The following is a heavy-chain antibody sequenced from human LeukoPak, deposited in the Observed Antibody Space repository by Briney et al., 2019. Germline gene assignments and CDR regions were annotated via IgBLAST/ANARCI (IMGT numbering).Heavy chain of an antibody. D-gene: IGHD1-26*01. CDR1: GYTFTSYG. J-gene: IGHJ3*02. CDR2: ISAYNGNT. V-gene: IGHV1-18*01. CDR3: ARAGLVGALSRAFDI. Sequence: ASVNVSCKASGYTFTSYGISWVRQPPGQGLEWMGWISAYNGNTNYAQKLQGRVTMTTDTSTSTAYMELRSLRSDDTAVYYCARAGLVGALSRAFDIWGQGTMVTVSS.